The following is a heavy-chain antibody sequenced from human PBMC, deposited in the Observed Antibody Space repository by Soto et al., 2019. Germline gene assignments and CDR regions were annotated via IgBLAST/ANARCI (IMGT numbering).Heavy chain of an antibody. J-gene: IGHJ6*02. CDR2: LSGDGVTT. CDR1: GFFFSSHS. V-gene: IGHV3-23*01. CDR3: AKGQFGVVMAA. Sequence: RLSCAASGFFFSSHSMTWVRQAPGTGLEWVSSLSGDGVTTHYADSVKGRFIISRDNSKNTLYLQMDSLTVDDTAVYYCAKGQFGVVMAAWGQGPTSTVP. D-gene: IGHD3-3*01.